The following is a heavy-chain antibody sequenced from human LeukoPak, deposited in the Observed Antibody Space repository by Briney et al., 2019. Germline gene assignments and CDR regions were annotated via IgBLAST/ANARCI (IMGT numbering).Heavy chain of an antibody. J-gene: IGHJ4*02. V-gene: IGHV3-30*02. Sequence: GGSLRLSCAASGFTFSSYGMHWVRQAPGKGLEWVAVIPYDGSNKYYADSVKGRFTISRDNSKNTLYLQMNSLRAEDTAVYYCAKDGDYYDSSPSIDYWGQGTLVTVSS. CDR3: AKDGDYYDSSPSIDY. D-gene: IGHD3-22*01. CDR1: GFTFSSYG. CDR2: IPYDGSNK.